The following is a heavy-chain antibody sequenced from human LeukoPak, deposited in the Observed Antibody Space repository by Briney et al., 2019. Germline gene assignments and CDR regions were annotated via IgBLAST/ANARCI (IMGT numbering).Heavy chain of an antibody. D-gene: IGHD2-2*01. CDR2: IYSGGST. CDR3: ARDIVVVPAAVTAFDI. V-gene: IGHV3-53*01. CDR1: GFTVSSNY. J-gene: IGHJ3*02. Sequence: PGGSLRLSCAASGFTVSSNYMSWVRQAPGKGLEWVSVIYSGGSTYYADSVKGRFTISRDNSKNTLYLQMNSLRAEDTAVYYCARDIVVVPAAVTAFDIWGQGTMVTVSS.